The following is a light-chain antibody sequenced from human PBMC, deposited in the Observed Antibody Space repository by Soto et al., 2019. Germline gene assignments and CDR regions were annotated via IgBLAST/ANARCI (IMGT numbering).Light chain of an antibody. CDR2: NSS. CDR1: QSVRNNY. J-gene: IGKJ1*01. V-gene: IGKV3-20*01. CDR3: QQYGSSPWT. Sequence: EIVLTQSPGTLSLSPGERATLSCRASQSVRNNYLAWYQQKPGQAPRLLIYNSSTRVTGIPDRFSGSGSGTDFTLTISRLEPEDFAVYYCQQYGSSPWTFGQGTKV.